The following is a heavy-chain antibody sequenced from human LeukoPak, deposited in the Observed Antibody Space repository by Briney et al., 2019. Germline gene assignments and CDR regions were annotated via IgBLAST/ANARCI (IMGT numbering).Heavy chain of an antibody. CDR3: ARGYYDFWSGFDY. D-gene: IGHD3-3*01. CDR1: GGSISSGGYY. Sequence: SETLSLTCTVSGGSISSGGYYWSWIRQPPGKGLEWIGYIYHSGSTYYNPSLKSRVTISVDRSKNQFSLKLSSVTAADTAVYYCARGYYDFWSGFDYWGQGTLVTVSS. J-gene: IGHJ4*02. V-gene: IGHV4-30-2*01. CDR2: IYHSGST.